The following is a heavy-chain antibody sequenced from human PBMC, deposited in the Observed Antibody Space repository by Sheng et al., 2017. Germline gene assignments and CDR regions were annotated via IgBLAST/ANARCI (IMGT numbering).Heavy chain of an antibody. V-gene: IGHV3-72*01. CDR2: SRSKPKSYTT. CDR1: GFSINDHY. D-gene: IGHD3-9*01. J-gene: IGHJ6*03. Sequence: EVQLVESGGGLVQPGGSLRLSCAASGFSINDHYMDWVRLTPGRGLEWVARSRSKPKSYTTEYAASVGGRFTISRDRSRNSLYLQMSRLETDDTAVYYCVRGEIDPSDYYMDLWGKGTTVTVSS. CDR3: VRGEIDPSDYYMDL.